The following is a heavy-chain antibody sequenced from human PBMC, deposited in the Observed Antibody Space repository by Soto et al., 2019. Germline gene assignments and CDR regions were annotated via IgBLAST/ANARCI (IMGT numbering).Heavy chain of an antibody. CDR3: ARDTGYCSGGSCYYYYYYGMDV. CDR2: IWYDGSNK. J-gene: IGHJ6*02. CDR1: GFTFSSYG. V-gene: IGHV3-33*01. D-gene: IGHD2-15*01. Sequence: QVQLVESGGGVVQPGRSLRLSCAASGFTFSSYGMHWVRQAPGKGLEWVAVIWYDGSNKYYADSVKGRFTISRDNSKNTRYLQMNSLRAGDTAVYYCARDTGYCSGGSCYYYYYYGMDVWGQGTTVTVSS.